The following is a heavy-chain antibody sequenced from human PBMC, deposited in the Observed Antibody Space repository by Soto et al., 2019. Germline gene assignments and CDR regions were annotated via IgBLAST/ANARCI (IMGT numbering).Heavy chain of an antibody. CDR3: ARGVFGSGNRYSGSYSAASLLLRY. CDR1: GGSFSGYY. V-gene: IGHV4-34*01. Sequence: QVQLQQWGAGLLKPSETLSLTCAVYGGSFSGYYWSWIRQPPGKGLEWIGEINHSGSTNYNPSLKSRVTISVDTSKNQFSLKLSSVTAADTAVYYCARGVFGSGNRYSGSYSAASLLLRYWGQGTLVTVSS. CDR2: INHSGST. D-gene: IGHD1-26*01. J-gene: IGHJ4*02.